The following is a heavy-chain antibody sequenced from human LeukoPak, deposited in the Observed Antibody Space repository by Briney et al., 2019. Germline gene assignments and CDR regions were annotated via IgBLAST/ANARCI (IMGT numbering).Heavy chain of an antibody. V-gene: IGHV4-59*01. CDR2: IYYSGST. D-gene: IGHD4-17*01. Sequence: SETLSLTCTVSGGSISSYYWSWIRQPPGKGLQWIGYIYYSGSTNYNPSLRSRVTISVDTSKNQFSLKLSSVTAADTAVYYCARANGAYKSFDNWGQGTRVTVSS. J-gene: IGHJ4*02. CDR3: ARANGAYKSFDN. CDR1: GGSISSYY.